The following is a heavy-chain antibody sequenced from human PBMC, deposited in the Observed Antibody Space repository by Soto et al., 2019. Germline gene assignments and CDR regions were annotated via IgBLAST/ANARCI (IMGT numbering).Heavy chain of an antibody. D-gene: IGHD2-21*02. J-gene: IGHJ4*02. Sequence: QIQVVQSGPELKSPGTSVQVSCKTSGFSLSNSAVQWVRQARGQSLEWIGWISVGSGQTKSAQNIQERLTITRAISTSTVYMELSSLNSEDTAVYYCAAELYESGDCCHFDYWGQGTLVTVSS. V-gene: IGHV1-58*01. CDR2: ISVGSGQT. CDR1: GFSLSNSA. CDR3: AAELYESGDCCHFDY.